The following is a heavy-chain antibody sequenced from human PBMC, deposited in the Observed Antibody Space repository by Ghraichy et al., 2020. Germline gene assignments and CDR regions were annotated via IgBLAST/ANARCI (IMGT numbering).Heavy chain of an antibody. J-gene: IGHJ5*02. Sequence: GGSLRLSCAASGFTFSSYSMNWVRQAPGKGLEWVSSISSSSSYIYYADSVKGRFTISRDNAKNSLYLQMNSLRAEDTAVYYCASGFLDTAINWFDPWGQGTLVTVSS. CDR1: GFTFSSYS. V-gene: IGHV3-21*01. D-gene: IGHD5-18*01. CDR2: ISSSSSYI. CDR3: ASGFLDTAINWFDP.